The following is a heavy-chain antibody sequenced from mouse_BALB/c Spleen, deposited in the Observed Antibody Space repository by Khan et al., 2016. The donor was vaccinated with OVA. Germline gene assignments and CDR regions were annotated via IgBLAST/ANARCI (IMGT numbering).Heavy chain of an antibody. V-gene: IGHV3-2*02. Sequence: VQLKQSGPGLLKPSQSLSLTCTVTGYSITSDYAWNWIRQFPGNNLEWMAYIAYSGSTTYNPSLRSQISITRDTSTNPSFLQLNSVTTEDTATYYCASVSLLLRYPDYFDYWGQGTTLTVSS. CDR2: IAYSGST. CDR1: GYSITSDYA. CDR3: ASVSLLLRYPDYFDY. D-gene: IGHD1-1*01. J-gene: IGHJ2*01.